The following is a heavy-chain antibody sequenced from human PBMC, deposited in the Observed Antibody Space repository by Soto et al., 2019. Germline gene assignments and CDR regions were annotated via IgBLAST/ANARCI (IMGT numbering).Heavy chain of an antibody. V-gene: IGHV3-74*01. CDR1: GFTFSNYW. CDR2: INISGGTT. D-gene: IGHD6-13*01. CDR3: ARDPQQAAGYFDY. Sequence: GGSLRLSCAVSGFTFSNYWMHWVRQAPGKGLVWVSRINISGGTTSYADSVKGRFTISRDNAKNSLYLQMNSLRAEDTAVYYCARDPQQAAGYFDYWGQGTLVTVSS. J-gene: IGHJ4*02.